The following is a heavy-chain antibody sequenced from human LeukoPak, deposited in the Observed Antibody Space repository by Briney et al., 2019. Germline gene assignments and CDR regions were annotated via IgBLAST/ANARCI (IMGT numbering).Heavy chain of an antibody. J-gene: IGHJ4*02. CDR3: ARQGIAVAGDFDY. V-gene: IGHV4-39*01. Sequence: SETLSLTCTVSGGSISSSSYYWGWIRQPPGKGLEWIGSIYYSGSTYYNPSLKSRVTISVDTSKSQFSLKLSSVTAADTAVYYCARQGIAVAGDFDYWGQGTLVTVSS. CDR1: GGSISSSSYY. D-gene: IGHD6-19*01. CDR2: IYYSGST.